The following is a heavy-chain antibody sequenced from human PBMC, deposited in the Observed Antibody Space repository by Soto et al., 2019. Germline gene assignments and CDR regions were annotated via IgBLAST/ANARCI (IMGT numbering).Heavy chain of an antibody. CDR2: ISYDGSNK. CDR3: AKDSVRFHGEYYFDY. D-gene: IGHD3-10*01. V-gene: IGHV3-30*18. CDR1: GFTFSSYG. J-gene: IGHJ4*02. Sequence: QVQLVESGGGVVQPGRSLRLSCAAPGFTFSSYGMHWVRQAPGKGLEWVAVISYDGSNKYYADSVKGRFTISRDNSKNTLYLQMNSLRAEDTAVYYCAKDSVRFHGEYYFDYWGQGTLVTVSS.